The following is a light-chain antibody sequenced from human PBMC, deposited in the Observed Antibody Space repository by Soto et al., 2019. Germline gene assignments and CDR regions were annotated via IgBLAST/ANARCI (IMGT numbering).Light chain of an antibody. CDR1: SSDVGFYNY. CDR2: DVT. J-gene: IGLJ2*01. Sequence: QPVLTQPASVSGSPGQSITISCTGTSSDVGFYNYVSWYQQHPGKAPKLMIYDVTNRPSGVSNRFSGSKSGNTASLTISGLQAEDEADYYCSSQRTTSILVFGGGTQLTVL. CDR3: SSQRTTSILV. V-gene: IGLV2-14*03.